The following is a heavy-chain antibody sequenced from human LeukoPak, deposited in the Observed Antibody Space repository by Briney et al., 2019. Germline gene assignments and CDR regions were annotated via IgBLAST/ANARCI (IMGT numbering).Heavy chain of an antibody. CDR2: ISSSGTTI. CDR1: GFTVSSSY. CDR3: GEGAGYYYSMAV. V-gene: IGHV3-11*04. J-gene: IGHJ6*03. Sequence: PGGSLRLSCAASGFTVSSSYMSWVRQAPGKGLEWISYISSSGTTIYYADSVKGRFTISRDNAKNSLYLQMNSLRAEDTAVYYCGEGAGYYYSMAVWAKGPRSPSP.